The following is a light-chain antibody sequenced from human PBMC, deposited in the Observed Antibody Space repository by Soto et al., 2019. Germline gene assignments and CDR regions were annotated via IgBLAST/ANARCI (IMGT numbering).Light chain of an antibody. CDR2: DAS. CDR3: QQRSNWPYT. CDR1: QSVRSS. J-gene: IGKJ2*01. V-gene: IGKV3-11*01. Sequence: IVLTQSQATLSLSPGDRATLSCRARQSVRSSLAWYQQKPGQAPGLVIYDASNRATGIPARFSGSGSGTEFSLTVTSLEPEHFAVYDCQQRSNWPYTFGQGTKLEIK.